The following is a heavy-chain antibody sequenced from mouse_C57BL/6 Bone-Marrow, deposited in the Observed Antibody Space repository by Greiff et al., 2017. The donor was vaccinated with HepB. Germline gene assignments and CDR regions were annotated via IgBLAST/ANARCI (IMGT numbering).Heavy chain of an antibody. Sequence: EVQLQQSGPVLVKPGASVKMSCKASGYTFTDYYMNWVKQSHGKSLEWIGVINPYNGGTSYNQKFKGKATLTVDKSSSTAYMELNSLTSEDSAVYYCARFTSTLFDYWGQGTTLTVSS. CDR2: INPYNGGT. D-gene: IGHD5-1*01. CDR3: ARFTSTLFDY. CDR1: GYTFTDYY. V-gene: IGHV1-19*01. J-gene: IGHJ2*01.